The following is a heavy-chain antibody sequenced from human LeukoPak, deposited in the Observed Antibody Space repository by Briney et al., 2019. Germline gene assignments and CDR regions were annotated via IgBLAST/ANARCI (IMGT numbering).Heavy chain of an antibody. CDR1: GFTFSSYG. CDR3: AKDLVGSGSYLRGGFDY. V-gene: IGHV3-30*18. D-gene: IGHD1-26*01. Sequence: GGSLRLSCAASGFTFSSYGMHWVRQAPGKGLEWVAVISCDGSNKYYADSVKGRFTISRDNSKNTLYLQMNSLRAEDTAVYYCAKDLVGSGSYLRGGFDYWGQGTLVTVSS. J-gene: IGHJ4*02. CDR2: ISCDGSNK.